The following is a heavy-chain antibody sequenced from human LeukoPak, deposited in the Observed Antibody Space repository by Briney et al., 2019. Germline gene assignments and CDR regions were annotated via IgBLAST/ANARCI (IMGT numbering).Heavy chain of an antibody. CDR1: GFTVSSNY. CDR2: IYTGGST. Sequence: GGSLRLSCAASGFTVSSNYMSWVRQAPGKGLEWVSVIYTGGSTYYADSVKGRFTISRDNPKNTLCLQMNSLRAEDTAVYCCAKDQGSVYYDSSGYPYYYYYIDVWGKRTTVTVSS. D-gene: IGHD3-22*01. J-gene: IGHJ6*03. V-gene: IGHV3-53*01. CDR3: AKDQGSVYYDSSGYPYYYYYIDV.